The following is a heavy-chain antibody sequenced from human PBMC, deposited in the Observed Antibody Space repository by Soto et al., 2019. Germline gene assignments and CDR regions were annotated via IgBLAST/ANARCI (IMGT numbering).Heavy chain of an antibody. J-gene: IGHJ6*02. CDR1: GGSISSSNW. Sequence: SETLSLTCAVSGGSISSSNWWSWVRQPPGKGLEWIGEIYHSGSTNYNPSLKSRVTISADKSKNQFSLKLSSVTAADTAVYYCARVAVAGVGYYGMDVWGQGTTVTVSS. D-gene: IGHD6-19*01. V-gene: IGHV4-4*02. CDR3: ARVAVAGVGYYGMDV. CDR2: IYHSGST.